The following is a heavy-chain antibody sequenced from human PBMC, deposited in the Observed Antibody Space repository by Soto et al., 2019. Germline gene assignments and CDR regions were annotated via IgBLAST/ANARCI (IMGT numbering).Heavy chain of an antibody. CDR3: ARVFGFLEWSHTPLGI. J-gene: IGHJ3*02. D-gene: IGHD3-3*01. CDR2: INPHGGST. Sequence: GASVKVSCKAPGDTFTSYYLNWVRQAPGQGLEWMGVINPHGGSTKYAQKFQGRVTITRDTSASTAYMELSSLRSEDTAVYYCARVFGFLEWSHTPLGIWGQGTMVTVSS. CDR1: GDTFTSYY. V-gene: IGHV1-46*01.